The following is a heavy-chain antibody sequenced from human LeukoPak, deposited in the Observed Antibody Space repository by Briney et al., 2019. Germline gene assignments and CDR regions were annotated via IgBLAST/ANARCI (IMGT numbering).Heavy chain of an antibody. J-gene: IGHJ6*02. V-gene: IGHV3-11*01. CDR1: GFTFSDYY. Sequence: PGGSLRLSCAASGFTFSDYYMSWIRQTPGKGLEWVSYIFHSDNTIYYADSVKGRFTISRDNAKNSVSLQMNGLRVEDTAVYYCARGHYGMDVWGQGTTVTVSS. CDR3: ARGHYGMDV. CDR2: IFHSDNTI.